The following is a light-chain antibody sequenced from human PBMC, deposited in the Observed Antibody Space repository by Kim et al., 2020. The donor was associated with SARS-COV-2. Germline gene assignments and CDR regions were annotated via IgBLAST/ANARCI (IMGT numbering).Light chain of an antibody. Sequence: QSALTQPTSASGSPGQSVTISCTGTSSDVGAYNSVSWYQQYPGKAPKLMIYDVNERPSGVPDRFSGSKSGNTASLTVSGLQAEDEADYYCSSYASTKTFVFGGGTKVTVL. V-gene: IGLV2-8*01. CDR3: SSYASTKTFV. CDR2: DVN. J-gene: IGLJ2*01. CDR1: SSDVGAYNS.